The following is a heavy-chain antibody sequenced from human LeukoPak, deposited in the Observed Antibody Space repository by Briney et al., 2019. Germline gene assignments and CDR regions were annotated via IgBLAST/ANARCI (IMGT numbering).Heavy chain of an antibody. D-gene: IGHD6-19*01. Sequence: GSLRLSCAASGFTFSSYAMHWVRQAPGKGLEWVAVISYDGSNKYYADSVKGRFTISRDNSKNTLYLQMNSLRAEDTAVYYCARGWRSSGWYHFDYWGQGTLVTVSS. CDR1: GFTFSSYA. CDR2: ISYDGSNK. J-gene: IGHJ4*02. V-gene: IGHV3-30-3*01. CDR3: ARGWRSSGWYHFDY.